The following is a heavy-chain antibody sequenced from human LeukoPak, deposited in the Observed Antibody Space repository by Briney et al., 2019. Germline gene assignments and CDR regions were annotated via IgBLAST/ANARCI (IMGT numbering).Heavy chain of an antibody. CDR3: ASLFGSGWHTEG. Sequence: GGSLRLSCAAPGFTFSSYAMHWVRQAPGKGLEWVAVISYDGSNKYYADSVKGRFTISRDNSKNTLYLQMNSLRAEDTAVYYCASLFGSGWHTEGWGQGTLVTVSS. V-gene: IGHV3-30*03. D-gene: IGHD6-19*01. CDR1: GFTFSSYA. CDR2: ISYDGSNK. J-gene: IGHJ4*02.